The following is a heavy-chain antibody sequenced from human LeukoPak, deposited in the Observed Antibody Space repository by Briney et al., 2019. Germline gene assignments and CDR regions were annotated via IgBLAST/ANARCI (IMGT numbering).Heavy chain of an antibody. CDR3: ARDFEESHLYYYYYYMDV. Sequence: TSETLSLTCTASGGSISSYYWSWIRQPAGKGLEWIGRIYTSGSTNYNPSLKSRVTMSVDTSKNQFSLKLSSVTAADTAVYYCARDFEESHLYYYYYYMDVWGKGTTVTVSS. J-gene: IGHJ6*03. CDR1: GGSISSYY. CDR2: IYTSGST. V-gene: IGHV4-4*07. D-gene: IGHD3-9*01.